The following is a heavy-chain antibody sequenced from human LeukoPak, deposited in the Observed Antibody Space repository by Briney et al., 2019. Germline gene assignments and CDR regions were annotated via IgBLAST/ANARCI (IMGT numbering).Heavy chain of an antibody. J-gene: IGHJ5*02. CDR2: ISGSGGST. CDR1: GFPFSSYA. V-gene: IGHV3-23*01. D-gene: IGHD5-18*01. CDR3: AKEGYSYDWDWFDP. Sequence: GGSLRLSCSASGFPFSSYAMHWVRQAAGKGLEYVSAISGSGGSTYYADSVKGRFTLSRDNSKNTLYLQMNSLRAEDTAVYYCAKEGYSYDWDWFDPWGQGTLVTVSS.